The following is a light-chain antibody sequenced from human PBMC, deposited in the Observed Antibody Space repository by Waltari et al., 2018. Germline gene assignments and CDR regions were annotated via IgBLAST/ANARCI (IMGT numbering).Light chain of an antibody. Sequence: PDRFSGSKSANTASLTISGLQAEDEADYYCCSYAGNPYVFGTGTKVTVL. V-gene: IGLV2-11*01. J-gene: IGLJ1*01. CDR3: CSYAGNPYV.